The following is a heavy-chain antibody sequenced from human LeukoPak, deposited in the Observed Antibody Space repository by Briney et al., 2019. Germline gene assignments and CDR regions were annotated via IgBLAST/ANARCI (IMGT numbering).Heavy chain of an antibody. J-gene: IGHJ4*02. V-gene: IGHV1-18*01. CDR2: ISAYNGNT. CDR1: GYTFTSYG. Sequence: GASVKVSCKASGYTFTSYGISWVRQAPGHGLEWMGWISAYNGNTNYAQKLQGRVTMTTDTSTSTAYMELRSLRSDDTAVYYCARDPLEWSENYFDYWGQGTLVTVSS. CDR3: ARDPLEWSENYFDY. D-gene: IGHD3-3*01.